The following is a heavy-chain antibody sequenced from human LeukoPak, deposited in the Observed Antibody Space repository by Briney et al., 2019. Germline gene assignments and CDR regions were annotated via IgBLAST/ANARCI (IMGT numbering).Heavy chain of an antibody. J-gene: IGHJ6*02. CDR1: GGSISNTDSY. V-gene: IGHV4-30-4*01. Sequence: SQTLSLTCTVSGGSISNTDSYWNWIRQPPGKGLEWIGFISYSGNTYSTPSLESRLTISIDTTKNQFSLSLSSVTAADTAVYFCAREIVSSYYYNGMDVGGQGTTVTVSS. CDR2: ISYSGNT. D-gene: IGHD5/OR15-5a*01. CDR3: AREIVSSYYYNGMDV.